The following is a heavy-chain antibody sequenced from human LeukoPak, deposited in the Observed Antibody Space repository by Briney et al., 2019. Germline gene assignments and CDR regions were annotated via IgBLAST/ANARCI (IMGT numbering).Heavy chain of an antibody. Sequence: GGSLRLSCAASGFTFSSYAMSWVRQVPGKGLVWVSRINSDASNTTYADSVKGRFTISRDNAKNTLYLQMNNLRAEDTAVYYCANDKSFHMDVWGQGTTVTVSS. CDR2: INSDASNT. CDR1: GFTFSSYA. CDR3: ANDKSFHMDV. D-gene: IGHD1-1*01. V-gene: IGHV3-74*01. J-gene: IGHJ6*02.